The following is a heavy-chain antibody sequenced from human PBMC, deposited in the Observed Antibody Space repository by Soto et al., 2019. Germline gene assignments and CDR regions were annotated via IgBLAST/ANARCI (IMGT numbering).Heavy chain of an antibody. CDR1: GGTFSSYA. CDR2: IIPIFGTA. V-gene: IGHV1-69*13. Sequence: SVKVSCKASGGTFSSYAISWVRQAPGQGLEWMGGIIPIFGTANYAQKFQGRVTITADESTSTAYMELSSLRSEDTAVFYCARDRPYYDFWSGYYDVWGQGTTVTVSS. J-gene: IGHJ6*02. D-gene: IGHD3-3*01. CDR3: ARDRPYYDFWSGYYDV.